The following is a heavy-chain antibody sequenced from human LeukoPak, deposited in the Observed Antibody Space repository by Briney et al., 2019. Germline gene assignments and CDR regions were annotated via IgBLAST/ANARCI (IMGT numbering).Heavy chain of an antibody. V-gene: IGHV3-23*01. CDR3: AKISVTLTRDY. J-gene: IGHJ4*02. CDR2: ITNSGGST. D-gene: IGHD6-19*01. CDR1: GFTFRSYA. Sequence: GGSLRLSCAASGFTFRSYAMSWVRQAPGKGLEWVSAITNSGGSTYYADSVKGRFTISRDNSKNTLFLQMNSLRADDTAVYYCAKISVTLTRDYWGQGTLVTVSS.